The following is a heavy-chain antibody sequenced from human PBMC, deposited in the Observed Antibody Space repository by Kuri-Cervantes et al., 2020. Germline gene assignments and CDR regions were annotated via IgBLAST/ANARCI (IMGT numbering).Heavy chain of an antibody. V-gene: IGHV3-7*02. D-gene: IGHD1-26*01. J-gene: IGHJ4*02. CDR1: GFTFSVYW. CDR3: ARNLVGAANFDY. CDR2: INQDGTEK. Sequence: GGSLRLSCAASGFTFSVYWMTWVRQAPGKGLEWVANINQDGTEKNYVDSVKGRFTISRDNAKNSLYLQMNSLRDEDTAVYYCARNLVGAANFDYWGQGTLVTVSS.